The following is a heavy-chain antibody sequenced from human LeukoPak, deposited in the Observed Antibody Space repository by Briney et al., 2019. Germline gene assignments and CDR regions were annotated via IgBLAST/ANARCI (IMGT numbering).Heavy chain of an antibody. CDR2: IMPISGTA. CDR1: GGTFSSYD. CDR3: ARGQITMVRGVSLDY. Sequence: SVKVSCKASGGTFSSYDISWVRQAPGQGLEWMGGIMPISGTANYAQKFQGRVTITADESTSTAYMELSSLRSEDTAVYYCARGQITMVRGVSLDYWGQGTLVTVSS. D-gene: IGHD3-10*01. V-gene: IGHV1-69*13. J-gene: IGHJ4*02.